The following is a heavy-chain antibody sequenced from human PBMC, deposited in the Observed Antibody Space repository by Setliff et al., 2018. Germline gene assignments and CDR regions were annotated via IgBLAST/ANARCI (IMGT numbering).Heavy chain of an antibody. CDR1: GVSINSLTW. CDR2: IYHDGSSKFNPSV. CDR3: ARGGGRYHSAS. J-gene: IGHJ4*02. V-gene: IGHV4-4*02. D-gene: IGHD1-26*01. Sequence: SETLSLTCAVSGVSINSLTWWSWVRQPPGKGLEWIGEIYHDGSSKFNPSVNYSPSLKSRITISMDRSKNQFSLELSSVTAADTAVYYCARGGGRYHSASWGQGTLVTVSS.